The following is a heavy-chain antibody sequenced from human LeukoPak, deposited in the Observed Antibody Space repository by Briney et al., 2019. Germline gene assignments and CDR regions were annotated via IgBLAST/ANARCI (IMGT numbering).Heavy chain of an antibody. CDR2: VNVDNGDT. V-gene: IGHV1-18*01. Sequence: ASVKLSCKASGYTFTSNAITWVRQAPGEALEWMGWVNVDNGDTYYAQKFQGRVTMTTDKSTSTVYMELRSLRSDDTAVYYCARGRFPGSGSYYNSFDYYGQGALVTVSS. J-gene: IGHJ4*02. CDR1: GYTFTSNA. CDR3: ARGRFPGSGSYYNSFDY. D-gene: IGHD3-10*01.